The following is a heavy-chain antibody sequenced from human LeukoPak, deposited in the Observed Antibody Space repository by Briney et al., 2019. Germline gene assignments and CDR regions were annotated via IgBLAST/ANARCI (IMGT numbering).Heavy chain of an antibody. Sequence: GGSLRLSCAGSGITFNDYALHWVRQAPGKGLEWVAVISYDGSNKFYADSVRGRFAISRDNSKNTLYLQMNSLRAEDTAVYYCARERGYSYVWGQGTLVTVSS. V-gene: IGHV3-30*09. CDR3: ARERGYSYV. D-gene: IGHD5-18*01. CDR1: GITFNDYA. CDR2: ISYDGSNK. J-gene: IGHJ4*02.